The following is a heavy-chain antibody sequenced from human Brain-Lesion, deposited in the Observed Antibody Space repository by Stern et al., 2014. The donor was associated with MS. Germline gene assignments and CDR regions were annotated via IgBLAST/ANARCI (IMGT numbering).Heavy chain of an antibody. D-gene: IGHD2-15*01. CDR3: AGEEDIRYCSGGSCTGNWFDP. V-gene: IGHV4-39*01. Sequence: QVQLVQSGPGLVKPSETLSLTCTVAGGSVSSTSYAWAWIRQPPGKGLEWIGTLYYSGNTYYSPPLKSRLTISLDTSKNTFSLKLRSGTAADTAVYYCAGEEDIRYCSGGSCTGNWFDPWGQGTLVTVSS. CDR2: LYYSGNT. J-gene: IGHJ5*02. CDR1: GGSVSSTSYA.